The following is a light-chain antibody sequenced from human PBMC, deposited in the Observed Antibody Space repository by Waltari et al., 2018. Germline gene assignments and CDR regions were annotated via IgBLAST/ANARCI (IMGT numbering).Light chain of an antibody. CDR2: KAS. CDR3: QQYNYDSWT. Sequence: DIQLTQSPSSLSASVGDRVTITCRVSQGISSYLNWYQQKPGKAPKLLIYKASSLESGVPSRFSGSGSGTEFTLTISSLQPDDIATYYCQQYNYDSWTFGQGTKVGLK. CDR1: QGISSY. J-gene: IGKJ1*01. V-gene: IGKV1-5*03.